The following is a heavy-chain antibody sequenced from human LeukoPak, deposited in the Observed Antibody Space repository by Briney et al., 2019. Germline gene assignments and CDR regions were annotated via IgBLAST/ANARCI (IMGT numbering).Heavy chain of an antibody. Sequence: SQTLSLTCTVSGGSISSGSYYWSWIRQPAGKGLEWIGRIYTSGSTNYNPSLKSRVTISVDTSKNQFSLKLSSVTAADTAVYYCARGHGDYSLYYYYYMDVWGKGTTVTVSS. V-gene: IGHV4-61*02. CDR2: IYTSGST. J-gene: IGHJ6*03. CDR1: GGSISSGSYY. CDR3: ARGHGDYSLYYYYYMDV. D-gene: IGHD4-17*01.